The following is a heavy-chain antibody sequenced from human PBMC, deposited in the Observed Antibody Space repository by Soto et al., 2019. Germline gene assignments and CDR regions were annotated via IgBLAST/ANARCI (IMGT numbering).Heavy chain of an antibody. CDR3: ARDPSITISAVVSLFAF. CDR2: ISGNGDNT. D-gene: IGHD3-3*01. Sequence: QPGGSLRLSCAASGFTFNTYALNWVRQAPGKGLEWVSVISGNGDNTYYADSVKGRFTISRDNSKNMLYLQMNSLRAEDTAIYYCARDPSITISAVVSLFAFWGQGTLVTVSS. CDR1: GFTFNTYA. V-gene: IGHV3-23*01. J-gene: IGHJ4*02.